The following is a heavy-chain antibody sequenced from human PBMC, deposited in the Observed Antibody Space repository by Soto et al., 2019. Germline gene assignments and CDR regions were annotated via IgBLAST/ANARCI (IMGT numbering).Heavy chain of an antibody. CDR3: ARDRLRGYDSSGFYS. D-gene: IGHD3-22*01. Sequence: QVQLVQSGGELRKPGASVKVSCEASGYSFRSYGINWVRQAPGQGLEWMGWINPYNGNRNYAQKFEDRITMTTDTSTNTVSMELRSLRSDDTAVYYCARDRLRGYDSSGFYSWGQGTLVIVSS. CDR1: GYSFRSYG. V-gene: IGHV1-18*01. J-gene: IGHJ5*02. CDR2: INPYNGNR.